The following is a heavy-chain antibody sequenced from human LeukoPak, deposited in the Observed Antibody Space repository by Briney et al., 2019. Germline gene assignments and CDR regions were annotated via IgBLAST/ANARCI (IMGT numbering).Heavy chain of an antibody. CDR1: GFTFSSYA. Sequence: GGSLRLSCTASGFTFSSYAMSWVRQAPGKGLEWVSAISGSRGSTYYTDSVKGRLTISRDDAKNTLYLQMSSLRADATAIYYCAKSAYSSSCSSFDYWGRGTLVTVSS. CDR3: AKSAYSSSCSSFDY. D-gene: IGHD6-13*01. V-gene: IGHV3-23*01. J-gene: IGHJ4*02. CDR2: ISGSRGST.